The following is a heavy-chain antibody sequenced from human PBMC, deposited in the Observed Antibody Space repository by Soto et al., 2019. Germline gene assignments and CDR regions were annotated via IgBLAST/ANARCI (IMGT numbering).Heavy chain of an antibody. Sequence: GASVKVSCKASGYTFTSYYMHWVRQAPGQGLEWMGIINPSGGSTSYAQKFQGRVTMTRDTSTSTVYMELSSPRSEDTAVYYCARVYCSGGSCYSIDYWGQGTLVTVPS. CDR3: ARVYCSGGSCYSIDY. CDR1: GYTFTSYY. J-gene: IGHJ4*02. CDR2: INPSGGST. V-gene: IGHV1-46*03. D-gene: IGHD2-15*01.